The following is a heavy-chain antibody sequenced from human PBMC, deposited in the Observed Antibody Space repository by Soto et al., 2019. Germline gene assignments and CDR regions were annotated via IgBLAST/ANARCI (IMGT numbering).Heavy chain of an antibody. V-gene: IGHV3-30*01. CDR2: ISYDGSNK. CDR1: GFTFSSYA. J-gene: IGHJ6*02. D-gene: IGHD2-21*01. CDR3: ARGRLAMDV. Sequence: ALRLSCAASGFTFSSYAMHWVRQAPGKGLEWVAVISYDGSNKYYADSVKGRFTISRDNSKNTLYLQINSLRAEDMAGYFWARGRLAMDVWGQGTTVTVSS.